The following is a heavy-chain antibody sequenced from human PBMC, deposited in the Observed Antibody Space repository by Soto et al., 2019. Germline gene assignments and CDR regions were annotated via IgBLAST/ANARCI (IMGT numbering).Heavy chain of an antibody. Sequence: ASVKVSCKASGGTFSSYAISWVRQAPGQGLEWMGGIIPIFGTANYAQKFQGRVTITADESTSTAYMELSSLRSEDTAVYYCARWAHSGSYHASYYYYGMDVWGQGTTVTVSS. J-gene: IGHJ6*02. CDR2: IIPIFGTA. CDR1: GGTFSSYA. D-gene: IGHD1-26*01. V-gene: IGHV1-69*13. CDR3: ARWAHSGSYHASYYYYGMDV.